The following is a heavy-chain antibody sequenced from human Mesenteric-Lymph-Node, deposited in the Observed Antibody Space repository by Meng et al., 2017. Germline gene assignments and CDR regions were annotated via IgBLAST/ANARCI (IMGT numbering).Heavy chain of an antibody. Sequence: VQLPQWGAGLLQPSETLSLTCAVYGGSFRGYYWSWIRQPPGKGLEWIGEINHRGDTNYNPSLKSRVDISVDKSKNQFYLSLFSVTADDTAVYYCAREERQLLGKGGFDTWGQGTLVTVSS. CDR2: INHRGDT. CDR3: AREERQLLGKGGFDT. J-gene: IGHJ4*02. V-gene: IGHV4-34*01. D-gene: IGHD2-2*01. CDR1: GGSFRGYY.